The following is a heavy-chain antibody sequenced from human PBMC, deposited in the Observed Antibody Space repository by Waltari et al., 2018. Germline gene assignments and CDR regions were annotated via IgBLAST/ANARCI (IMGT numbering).Heavy chain of an antibody. D-gene: IGHD3-10*01. CDR1: GGSISSYY. V-gene: IGHV4-59*01. J-gene: IGHJ6*02. CDR3: ARASGPMVRGEYYYYGMDV. CDR2: IYYSGST. Sequence: QVQLQESGPGLVQPSETLSLTCTVSGGSISSYYWTWIRQPPGNGLEWIGYIYYSGSTNYNPSLKSRVTISVDTYKNQFSLKLSSVTAADTAVYYCARASGPMVRGEYYYYGMDVWGQGTTVTVSS.